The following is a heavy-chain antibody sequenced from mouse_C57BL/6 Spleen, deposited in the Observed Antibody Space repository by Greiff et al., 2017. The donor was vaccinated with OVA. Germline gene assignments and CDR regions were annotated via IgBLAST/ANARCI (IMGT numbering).Heavy chain of an antibody. V-gene: IGHV1-55*01. CDR1: GYTFTSYW. CDR3: ARSYGNYEWYFDY. J-gene: IGHJ2*01. CDR2: IYPGSGST. Sequence: QVQLQQPGAELVKPGASVKMSCKASGYTFTSYWITWVKQRPGQGLEWIGDIYPGSGSTNYNEKFKSKATLTVDTSSSTAYMHLSSLTSEDSAVYYCARSYGNYEWYFDYWGQGTTLTVSS. D-gene: IGHD2-1*01.